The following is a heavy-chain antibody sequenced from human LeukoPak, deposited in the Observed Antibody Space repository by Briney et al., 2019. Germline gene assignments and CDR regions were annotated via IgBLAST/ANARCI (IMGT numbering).Heavy chain of an antibody. CDR3: ARDKSLGSSTSYNWFDP. CDR1: GGSISSYY. V-gene: IGHV4-4*07. CDR2: IYTSGTT. Sequence: SETLSLTCTVSGGSISSYYWSWIRQPAGKGLEWIVRIYTSGTTNYNPSLKSRVTMSVDTSKNQFSLKLSSVTAADTAVYYCARDKSLGSSTSYNWFDPWGQGNLVTVSS. D-gene: IGHD2-2*01. J-gene: IGHJ5*02.